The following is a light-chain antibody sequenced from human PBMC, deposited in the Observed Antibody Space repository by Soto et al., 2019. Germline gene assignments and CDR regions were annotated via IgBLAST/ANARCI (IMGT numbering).Light chain of an antibody. CDR2: SNN. CDR1: SSNIGSHT. V-gene: IGLV1-44*01. J-gene: IGLJ2*01. CDR3: AAWDDILNVV. Sequence: QSVLTQPPSASGTPGQRVTISCSGSSSNIGSHTVNWYQQLPGTAPKLLIYSNNQRPSGVPDRFSGSKSGTSASLAISGLQSDDEADYYCAAWDDILNVVFGGGTKVTVL.